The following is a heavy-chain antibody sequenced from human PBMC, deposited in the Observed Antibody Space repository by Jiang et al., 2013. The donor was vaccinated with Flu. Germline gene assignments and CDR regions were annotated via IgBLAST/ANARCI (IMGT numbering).Heavy chain of an antibody. CDR1: A. V-gene: IGHV1-69*01. Sequence: ASNWVRQALDKGLSGWRESSLYLIQQSNAQKFQGRVTITADESTSTVYMELTSLKSEDTAVYYCARAIGGYSYGPVEYWGQGTLVTVSS. D-gene: IGHD5-18*01. CDR3: ARAIGGYSYGPVEY. CDR2: SSLYLIQ. J-gene: IGHJ4*02.